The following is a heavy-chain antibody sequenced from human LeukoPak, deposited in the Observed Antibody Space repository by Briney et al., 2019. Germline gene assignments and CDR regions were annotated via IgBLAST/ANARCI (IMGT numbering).Heavy chain of an antibody. CDR1: GVSITGYY. V-gene: IGHV4-59*01. Sequence: SETLSLTCTVSGVSITGYYWSWIRQPPGKGLEWIGYVHYSGRTNYNPSLKSRITISIDTSKKQFSLEVTSVTTADTAVDYCAVSCYTYGPGRGYYYYLDVWGKGATVTVSS. D-gene: IGHD3-10*01. J-gene: IGHJ6*03. CDR2: VHYSGRT. CDR3: AVSCYTYGPGRGYYYYLDV.